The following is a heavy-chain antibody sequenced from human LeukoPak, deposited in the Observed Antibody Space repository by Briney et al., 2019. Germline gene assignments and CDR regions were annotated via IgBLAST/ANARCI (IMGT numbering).Heavy chain of an antibody. CDR1: GGSISSSGYY. D-gene: IGHD4-11*01. CDR2: IYYSGST. J-gene: IGHJ4*02. V-gene: IGHV4-61*05. Sequence: SETLSLTCTVSGGSISSSGYYWGWIRQPPGKGLEWIGYIYYSGSTNYNPSLKSRVTISVDTSKNQFSLKLSSVTAADTAVYYCARLVDYSFDYWGQGTLVTVSS. CDR3: ARLVDYSFDY.